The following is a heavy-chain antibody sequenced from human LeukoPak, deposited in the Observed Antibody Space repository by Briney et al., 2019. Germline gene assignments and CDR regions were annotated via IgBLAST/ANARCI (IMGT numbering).Heavy chain of an antibody. CDR2: IYTSGST. J-gene: IGHJ4*02. CDR3: ARDSSAEYYDILTGYSYFDY. CDR1: GASFSSYY. V-gene: IGHV4-4*07. D-gene: IGHD3-9*01. Sequence: SETLSLTCTVSGASFSSYYWSWIRQPAGKGLEWIGRIYTSGSTNYNPSLKSRVTMSVDTSKNQFSLKLSSVTAADTAVYYCARDSSAEYYDILTGYSYFDYWGQGTLVTVSS.